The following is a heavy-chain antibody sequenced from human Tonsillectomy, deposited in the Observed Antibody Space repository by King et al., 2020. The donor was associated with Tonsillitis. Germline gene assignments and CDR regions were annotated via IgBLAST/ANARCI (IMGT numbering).Heavy chain of an antibody. Sequence: VQLVESGGGLVQPGGSLRLSCVASGFTFTTYWMTWVRQAPGKGLEWVANIRQDGFSKYYMDSVKGRFTVSRENAKNSLFLQVNSLRAGDTAVYYCKRIQLGAPPQDVFDIWGQGTMVTVSS. V-gene: IGHV3-7*01. CDR1: GFTFTTYW. D-gene: IGHD1-26*01. CDR3: KRIQLGAPPQDVFDI. CDR2: IRQDGFSK. J-gene: IGHJ3*02.